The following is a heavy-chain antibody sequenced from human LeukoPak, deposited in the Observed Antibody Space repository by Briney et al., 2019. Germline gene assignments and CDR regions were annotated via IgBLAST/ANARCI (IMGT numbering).Heavy chain of an antibody. J-gene: IGHJ4*02. D-gene: IGHD4-17*01. V-gene: IGHV3-23*01. CDR2: ISGSGGRT. Sequence: PGGSLRLSCTAAEFTFSNYLMTWVGQAPGKGLEWVSTISGSGGRTYYADSVKGRFTISRDNSKRTLYLQMNGLRVDDTALYYCAKGVAANWFYGDYYFDSWGQGTLVTVSS. CDR1: EFTFSNYL. CDR3: AKGVAANWFYGDYYFDS.